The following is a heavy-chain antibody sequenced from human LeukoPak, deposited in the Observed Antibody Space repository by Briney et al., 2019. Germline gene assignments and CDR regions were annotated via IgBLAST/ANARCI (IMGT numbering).Heavy chain of an antibody. D-gene: IGHD2-2*01. CDR1: GYNFNTYG. V-gene: IGHV1-18*01. Sequence: ASVKVSCKASGYNFNTYGISWVRQAPGQGLEWMGWISGYDDNTKYGQKFQGRVTMTTDTSATTAYMELRSLRSDDTAVYYCARAYCSSTTCFKYNWFDPWGQGTLVTVSS. CDR2: ISGYDDNT. CDR3: ARAYCSSTTCFKYNWFDP. J-gene: IGHJ5*02.